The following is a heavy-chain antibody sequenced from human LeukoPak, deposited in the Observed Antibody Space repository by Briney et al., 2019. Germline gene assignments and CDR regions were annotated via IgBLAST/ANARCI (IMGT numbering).Heavy chain of an antibody. CDR3: ARGGYSSSWYSDY. Sequence: PGGSLRLSCAASGFTFSSYEMNWVRQAPGKGLEWVSYIGSSGSTIYYADSVKGRFTISRDNAKNSLYLQMNSLRAEDTAVYYCARGGYSSSWYSDYWGQGTLVTVSS. D-gene: IGHD6-13*01. J-gene: IGHJ4*02. CDR1: GFTFSSYE. V-gene: IGHV3-48*03. CDR2: IGSSGSTI.